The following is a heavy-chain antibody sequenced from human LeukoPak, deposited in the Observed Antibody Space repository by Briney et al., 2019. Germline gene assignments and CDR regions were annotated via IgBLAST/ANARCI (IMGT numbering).Heavy chain of an antibody. D-gene: IGHD3-22*01. J-gene: IGHJ4*02. CDR3: ARSITMIVVVPYY. CDR2: INPRGGST. CDR1: GYTFTSYY. V-gene: IGHV1-46*01. Sequence: GASVKVSCKASGYTFTSYYMHWVRQAPGQGLEWMGIINPRGGSTSYAQKFQGGVTMTRDTSTSTVYMELSSLRSEDTAVYYCARSITMIVVVPYYWGQGTLVTVSS.